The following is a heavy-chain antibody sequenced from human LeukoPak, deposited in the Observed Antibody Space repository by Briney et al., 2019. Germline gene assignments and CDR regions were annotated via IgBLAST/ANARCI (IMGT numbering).Heavy chain of an antibody. CDR3: ASGLIYGSGMDY. Sequence: SVKVSCKASGYTFTSYDINWVRQAPGQGLEWMGGTIPMFGKVNYAQKFQGRVTITTDRSTSTAYMELSSLRSVDTAVYYCASGLIYGSGMDYWGQGTLVTVSS. D-gene: IGHD3-10*01. CDR1: GYTFTSYD. V-gene: IGHV1-69*05. J-gene: IGHJ4*02. CDR2: TIPMFGKV.